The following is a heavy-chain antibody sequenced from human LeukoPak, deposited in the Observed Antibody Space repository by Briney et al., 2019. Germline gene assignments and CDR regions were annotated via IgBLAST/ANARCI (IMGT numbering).Heavy chain of an antibody. J-gene: IGHJ5*02. D-gene: IGHD1-1*01. Sequence: SETLSLTCTVSGGSISSGYSWGWIRQPPGKGLAWIGSIYFSGTTYYNPSLKSRVTISVDTSRNQFPLKLNSVTAADTAIYYCVRHLGANTWMGNWFDPWGQGTLVTVSS. CDR3: VRHLGANTWMGNWFDP. V-gene: IGHV4-39*01. CDR2: IYFSGTT. CDR1: GGSISSGYS.